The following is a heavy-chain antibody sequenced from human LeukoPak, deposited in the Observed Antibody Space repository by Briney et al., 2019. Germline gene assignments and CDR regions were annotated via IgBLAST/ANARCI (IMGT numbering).Heavy chain of an antibody. J-gene: IGHJ6*04. V-gene: IGHV4-34*01. Sequence: SETLSLTCAVYGGSFSTYYWSWVRQPPGSGLEWIGEINHSGSTNYNPSLKSRVAVSIDTSKNQFSLKLRSLTAADTAIYFCARHGLGRGVYITRQYNYYMDVWGTGTAVTVSS. CDR2: INHSGST. CDR1: GGSFSTYY. D-gene: IGHD3-10*01. CDR3: ARHGLGRGVYITRQYNYYMDV.